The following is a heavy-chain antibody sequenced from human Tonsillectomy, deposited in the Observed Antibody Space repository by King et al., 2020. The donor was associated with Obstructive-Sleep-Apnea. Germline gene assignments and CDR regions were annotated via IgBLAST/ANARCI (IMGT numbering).Heavy chain of an antibody. Sequence: VQLQESGPGLVKPSETLSLTCTVSGGSISSYYWSWIRQPPGKGLEWIGYIYYSGSTNYNPSLKSRVTISVDTSKNQFSLKLSSVTAADTAVYYCARAPFDNMIYQRLDYWGQGTLVTVSS. J-gene: IGHJ4*02. V-gene: IGHV4-59*01. CDR2: IYYSGST. CDR1: GGSISSYY. CDR3: ARAPFDNMIYQRLDY. D-gene: IGHD3-16*01.